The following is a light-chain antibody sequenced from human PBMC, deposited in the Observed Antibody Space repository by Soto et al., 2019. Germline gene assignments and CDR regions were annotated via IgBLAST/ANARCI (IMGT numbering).Light chain of an antibody. J-gene: IGLJ2*01. CDR1: SSNIGNNY. CDR2: RNG. V-gene: IGLV1-47*01. Sequence: QSVLTQSPSASAPPGQRVTISCSGSSSNIGNNYVYWYQQIPGTAPKLLISRNGQRPSGVPDRFSGLKYGTSASLAIAGLRFEDEADYYCASWDASLSGPVFGGGTKVTVL. CDR3: ASWDASLSGPV.